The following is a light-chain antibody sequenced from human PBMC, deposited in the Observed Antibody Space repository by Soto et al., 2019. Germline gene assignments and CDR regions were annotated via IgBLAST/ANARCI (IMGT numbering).Light chain of an antibody. CDR1: SSNIGAGYD. CDR2: VNS. CDR3: QSYDNSLSGRVV. Sequence: QAVVTQPPSVSGAPGQRVTISCTGSSSNIGAGYDVHWYQQLPGTAPKLLIYVNSNRPSGVPDRFSGSKSGTSASLAITGLQAEDEADYYCQSYDNSLSGRVVFVGGTKLTVL. J-gene: IGLJ2*01. V-gene: IGLV1-40*01.